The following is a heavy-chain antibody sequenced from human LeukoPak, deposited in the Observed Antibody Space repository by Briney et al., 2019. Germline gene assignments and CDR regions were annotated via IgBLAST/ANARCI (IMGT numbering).Heavy chain of an antibody. J-gene: IGHJ5*02. Sequence: GGSLRLSCAASGLTFSSYSMNWVRQAPGKGLEWVSSISSSSSYIYYADSVKGRFTISRDNAKNSLYLQMNSLRAEDTAVYYCARGDYGDYLNWFDPWGQGTLVTVSS. CDR3: ARGDYGDYLNWFDP. CDR2: ISSSSSYI. V-gene: IGHV3-21*01. D-gene: IGHD4-17*01. CDR1: GLTFSSYS.